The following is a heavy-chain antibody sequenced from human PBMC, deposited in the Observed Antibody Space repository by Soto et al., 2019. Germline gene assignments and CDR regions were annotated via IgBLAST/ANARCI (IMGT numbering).Heavy chain of an antibody. CDR2: IIPIFGTA. D-gene: IGHD1-26*01. J-gene: IGHJ4*02. CDR3: ARDGGRHSGGIDY. V-gene: IGHV1-69*01. CDR1: GGTFSSYS. Sequence: QVQLVQSGAEVKKPGSSVKVSCKASGGTFSSYSINWVRQAPGQGLEWMGEIIPIFGTANYAQKFQGRVTMTADESTSTASMELSSLRSEDTAVYYCARDGGRHSGGIDYWGQGTLVTVSS.